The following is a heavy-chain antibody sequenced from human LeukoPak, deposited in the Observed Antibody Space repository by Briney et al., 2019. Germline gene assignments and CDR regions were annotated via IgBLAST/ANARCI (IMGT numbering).Heavy chain of an antibody. Sequence: SETLSLTCTGSGGSNSGYYWSWIRQPPGKGLEWIGYIYYSGSTNYNSSLKSRVTISVDTSKNQFSLKLSSVTAADTAVYYCARDRYSGYGFDYWGQGTLVTVSS. V-gene: IGHV4-59*01. CDR2: IYYSGST. D-gene: IGHD5-12*01. CDR3: ARDRYSGYGFDY. CDR1: GGSNSGYY. J-gene: IGHJ4*02.